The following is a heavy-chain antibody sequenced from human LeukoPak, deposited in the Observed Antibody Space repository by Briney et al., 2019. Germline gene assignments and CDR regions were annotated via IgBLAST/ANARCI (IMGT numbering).Heavy chain of an antibody. J-gene: IGHJ4*02. Sequence: ASVKVSCKASGYTFTSYYMHWVRQAPGQGLEWMGIINPSGGSTSYAQKFQGRVTMTRDMSTSTVYMELSSLRSEDTAVYYCARAKPKNMVRGLIMRRESRYYFDYWGQGTLVTVSS. D-gene: IGHD3-10*01. CDR2: INPSGGST. V-gene: IGHV1-46*01. CDR3: ARAKPKNMVRGLIMRRESRYYFDY. CDR1: GYTFTSYY.